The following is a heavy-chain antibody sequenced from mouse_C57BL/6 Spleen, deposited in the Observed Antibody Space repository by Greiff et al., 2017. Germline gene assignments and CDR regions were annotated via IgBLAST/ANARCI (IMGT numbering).Heavy chain of an antibody. CDR1: GFTFSDYG. D-gene: IGHD1-1*01. CDR3: ARYYGSRYFDV. V-gene: IGHV5-15*01. Sequence: EVMLVESGGGLVQPGGSLKLSCAASGFTFSDYGMAWVRQAPRKGPEWVAFISNLAYSIYYADTVTGRFTISRENAKNTLYLEMSSLRSEDTAMYYCARYYGSRYFDVWGTGTTVTVSS. CDR2: ISNLAYSI. J-gene: IGHJ1*03.